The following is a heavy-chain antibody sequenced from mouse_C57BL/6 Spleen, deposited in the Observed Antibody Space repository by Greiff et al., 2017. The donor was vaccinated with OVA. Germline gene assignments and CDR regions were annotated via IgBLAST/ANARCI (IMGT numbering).Heavy chain of an antibody. J-gene: IGHJ4*01. CDR2: INPNNGGT. CDR1: GYTFTDYY. D-gene: IGHD2-4*01. Sequence: VQLQQSGPELVKPGASVKISCKASGYTFTDYYMNWVKQSHGKSLEWIGDINPNNGGTSYNQKFKGKATLPVDKSSSTAYMELRSLTSEDSAVYYCARNEYDPHYYAMDYWGQGTSVTVSS. V-gene: IGHV1-26*01. CDR3: ARNEYDPHYYAMDY.